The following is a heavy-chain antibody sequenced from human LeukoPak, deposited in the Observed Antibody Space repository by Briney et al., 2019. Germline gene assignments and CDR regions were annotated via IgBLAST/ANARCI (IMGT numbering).Heavy chain of an antibody. CDR2: ISWNSGSI. CDR3: AKGGLRYFDWLLEAFDI. CDR1: GFTFDDYA. J-gene: IGHJ3*02. D-gene: IGHD3-9*01. V-gene: IGHV3-9*01. Sequence: GGSLRLSCAASGFTFDDYAMHWVRQAPGKGLEWVSGISWNSGSIGYADSVKGRFTISRDNAKNSLYLQMNSLRAEDTALYYCAKGGLRYFDWLLEAFDIWGQGTMVTVSS.